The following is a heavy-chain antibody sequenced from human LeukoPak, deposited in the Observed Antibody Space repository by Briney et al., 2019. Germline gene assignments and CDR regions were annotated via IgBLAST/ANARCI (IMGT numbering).Heavy chain of an antibody. J-gene: IGHJ4*02. CDR2: IYYSGTV. V-gene: IGHV4-31*03. D-gene: IGHD3-22*01. CDR1: GGSMSSGGYY. CDR3: ARLGMAASYFYDSSGDKFDY. Sequence: SETLSLTCSVSGGSMSSGGYYWSWIRQHPGKGLEWMGHIYYSGTVYYNPSLRSRVSISVDTSKNQFSLRLSSVTVADTAVYYCARLGMAASYFYDSSGDKFDYWGQGTLVTVSS.